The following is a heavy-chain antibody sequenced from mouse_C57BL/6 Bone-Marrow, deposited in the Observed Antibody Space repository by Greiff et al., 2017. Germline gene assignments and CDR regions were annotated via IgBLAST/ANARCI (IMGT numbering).Heavy chain of an antibody. CDR1: GFTFSSYA. V-gene: IGHV5-4*01. J-gene: IGHJ2*01. CDR2: INDGGSYT. Sequence: EVQLQESGGGLVKPGGSLKLSCAASGFTFSSYAMSWVRQTPEKRLEWVATINDGGSYTYYPDNVKGRFTISRDNAKNNLYLQMSHLKSEDTAMYYCASTFYFDYWGQGTTLTVSS. CDR3: ASTFYFDY.